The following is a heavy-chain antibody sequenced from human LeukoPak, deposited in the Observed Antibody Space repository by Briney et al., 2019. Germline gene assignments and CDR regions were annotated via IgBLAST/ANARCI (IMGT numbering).Heavy chain of an antibody. V-gene: IGHV4-39*07. CDR2: IYHSGST. CDR1: GGSISSSSYY. CDR3: ARGYLSPYYYDSSGRAAAFDI. Sequence: SETLSLTCTVSGGSISSSSYYWGWIRQPPGKGLEWIGSIYHSGSTYYNPSLKSRVTISVDTSKNQFSLKLSSVTAADTAVYYCARGYLSPYYYDSSGRAAAFDIWGQGTMVTVSS. J-gene: IGHJ3*02. D-gene: IGHD3-22*01.